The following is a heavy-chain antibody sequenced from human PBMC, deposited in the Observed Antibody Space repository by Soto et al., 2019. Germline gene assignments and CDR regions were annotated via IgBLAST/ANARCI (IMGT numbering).Heavy chain of an antibody. Sequence: PGESLKISCKGSGYSFTSYWIGWVRQMPGKGLEWMEILYPGDSDTRYSPSVQGQVTISADKSTSTAYLQWSSLKASDTAMYYCARLPPYSDAFDIWGQGTMVTVSS. V-gene: IGHV5-51*03. CDR3: ARLPPYSDAFDI. J-gene: IGHJ3*02. CDR2: LYPGDSDT. D-gene: IGHD1-26*01. CDR1: GYSFTSYW.